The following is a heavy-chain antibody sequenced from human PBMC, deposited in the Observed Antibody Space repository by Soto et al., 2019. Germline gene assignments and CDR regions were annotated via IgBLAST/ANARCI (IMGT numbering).Heavy chain of an antibody. V-gene: IGHV3-9*01. CDR2: ISWNSGSI. CDR3: AGGTMVRGVDY. J-gene: IGHJ4*02. Sequence: GGSLRLSCAASGFTFDDYAMHWVRQAPGKGLEWVSGISWNSGSIGYADSVKGRFTISRDNAKNSLYLQMNSLRAEDTALYYCAGGTMVRGVDYWGQGTLVTVSS. D-gene: IGHD3-10*01. CDR1: GFTFDDYA.